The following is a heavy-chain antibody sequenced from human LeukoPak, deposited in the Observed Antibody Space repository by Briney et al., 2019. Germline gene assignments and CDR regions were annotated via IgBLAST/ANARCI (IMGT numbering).Heavy chain of an antibody. CDR1: GFSFSSYW. CDR2: TNSDGSST. J-gene: IGHJ4*02. V-gene: IGHV3-74*01. D-gene: IGHD1-26*01. CDR3: ATSPGVGAGD. Sequence: PGGSLRLSCAASGFSFSSYWMHWVRQAPGRGLVWVSRTNSDGSSTSHADSVKGRFTISRDNAKNTLYLQMDSLRVEDTAVYYCATSPGVGAGDWGQGTLVTVSS.